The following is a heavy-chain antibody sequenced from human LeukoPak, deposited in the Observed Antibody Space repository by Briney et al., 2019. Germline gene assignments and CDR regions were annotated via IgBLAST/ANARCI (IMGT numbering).Heavy chain of an antibody. V-gene: IGHV4-30-4*07. J-gene: IGHJ5*02. CDR2: IYYTGST. D-gene: IGHD3-22*01. CDR1: GGSISRSGYS. Sequence: SETLSLTCAVSGGSISRSGYSWSWIRQPPGKGLDWIAYIYYTGSTYYNPSLKSRVTISLDTSKNQFSLKLTSVTAADTAVYYCARGGDSSGYEGRFDPWGQGTLATVSS. CDR3: ARGGDSSGYEGRFDP.